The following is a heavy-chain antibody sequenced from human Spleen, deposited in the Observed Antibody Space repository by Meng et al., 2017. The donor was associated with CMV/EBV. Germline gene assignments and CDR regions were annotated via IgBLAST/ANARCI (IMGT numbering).Heavy chain of an antibody. CDR2: INPNRGVT. V-gene: IGHV1-2*02. CDR1: GYIFTGYY. CDR3: ARVSEYCTTTNCYKVFDY. D-gene: IGHD2-2*02. J-gene: IGHJ4*02. Sequence: ASVKVSCKASGYIFTGYYIHWVRQAPGQGLEWMGLINPNRGVTSYVQKFQGRVTMTRDTSNGTAYMELTRLKSDDTAVYYCARVSEYCTTTNCYKVFDYWGQGTLVTVSS.